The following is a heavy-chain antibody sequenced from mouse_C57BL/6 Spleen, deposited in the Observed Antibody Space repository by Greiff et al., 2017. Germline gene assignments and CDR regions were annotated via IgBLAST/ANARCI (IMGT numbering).Heavy chain of an antibody. Sequence: VQLQQPGAELVRPGTSVKLSCKASGYTFTSYWMHWVKQRPGQGLEWIGVIDPSDSYTNYNQKFKGKATLTVDTSSSTAYMQLSSLTSEDSAVYYCARYPQLRRYFDVWGTGTTVTVSS. CDR1: GYTFTSYW. CDR3: ARYPQLRRYFDV. CDR2: IDPSDSYT. D-gene: IGHD4-1*02. V-gene: IGHV1-59*01. J-gene: IGHJ1*03.